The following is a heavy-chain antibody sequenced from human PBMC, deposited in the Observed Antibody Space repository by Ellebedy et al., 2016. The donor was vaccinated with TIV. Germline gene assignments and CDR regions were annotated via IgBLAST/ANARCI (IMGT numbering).Heavy chain of an antibody. Sequence: MPSETLSLTCTVSGVSISSDYWSWIRQLPGKGLEWIGYVSYSGSTNYNPSLKSRVTMSVDTSKNQFSLRLNSVTAADTAVYYCARDWGGNWFDPWGRGSLVTVSS. CDR2: VSYSGST. CDR3: ARDWGGNWFDP. CDR1: GVSISSDY. V-gene: IGHV4-59*01. J-gene: IGHJ5*02. D-gene: IGHD2-21*01.